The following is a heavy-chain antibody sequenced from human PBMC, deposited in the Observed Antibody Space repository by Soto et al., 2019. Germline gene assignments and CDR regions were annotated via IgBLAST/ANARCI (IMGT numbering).Heavy chain of an antibody. CDR3: ARGDCSSTSCYTFWFDP. J-gene: IGHJ5*02. V-gene: IGHV3-21*01. D-gene: IGHD2-2*02. CDR1: GFTFSSYS. Sequence: GGPLRLSCAASGFTFSSYSMNWVRQAPGKGLEWVSSISSSSSYIYYADSVKGRFTISRDNAKNSLYLQMNSLRAEDTAVYYCARGDCSSTSCYTFWFDPWGQGTLVTVSS. CDR2: ISSSSSYI.